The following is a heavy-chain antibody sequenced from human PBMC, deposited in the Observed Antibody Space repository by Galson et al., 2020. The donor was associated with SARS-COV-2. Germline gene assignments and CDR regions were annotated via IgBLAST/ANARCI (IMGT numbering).Heavy chain of an antibody. CDR3: ARGGDGYNRVPPAGAFDY. J-gene: IGHJ4*01. Sequence: NSGGSLRLSCVASGFTFNDYYMTWVRQPPGKGLEWVSYISRTVNTFSYADSVKGRFTISRDDAENSLSLQRNSLRDEDTAVYYCARGGDGYNRVPPAGAFDYWGQGVLVTVSS. CDR1: GFTFNDYY. CDR2: ISRTVNTF. D-gene: IGHD3-16*01. V-gene: IGHV3-11*01.